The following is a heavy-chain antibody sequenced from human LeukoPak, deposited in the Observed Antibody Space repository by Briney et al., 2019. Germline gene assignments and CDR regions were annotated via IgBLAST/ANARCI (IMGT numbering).Heavy chain of an antibody. Sequence: PSETLSLTCTVSGGSISSGGYYWSWIRQPAGKGLEWIGRIYTSGSTNYNPSLKSRVTISVDTSKNQFSLKLSSVTAADTAVYYCARDRRCSGGSCYSRGRNYYYYYMDVWGKGTTVTVSS. V-gene: IGHV4-61*02. CDR1: GGSISSGGYY. CDR3: ARDRRCSGGSCYSRGRNYYYYYMDV. D-gene: IGHD2-15*01. CDR2: IYTSGST. J-gene: IGHJ6*03.